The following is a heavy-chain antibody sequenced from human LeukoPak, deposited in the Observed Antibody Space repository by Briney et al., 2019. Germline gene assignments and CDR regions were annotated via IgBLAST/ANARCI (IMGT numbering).Heavy chain of an antibody. D-gene: IGHD3-16*01. CDR2: ISYDGSNK. Sequence: GGSLRLSCAASGFTFNNYAMHWVRQAPGKGLEWVAVISYDGSNKYYADSVKGRFTISRDNSKNTLHLQMDSLRAEDTAVYYCARIKPWGYAFDIWGQGTMVTVSS. V-gene: IGHV3-30-3*01. CDR3: ARIKPWGYAFDI. J-gene: IGHJ3*02. CDR1: GFTFNNYA.